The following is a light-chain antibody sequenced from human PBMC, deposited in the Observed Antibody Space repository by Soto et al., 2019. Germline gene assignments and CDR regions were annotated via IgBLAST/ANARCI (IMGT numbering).Light chain of an antibody. Sequence: AIRMTQSPSSFSASTGDRATITCRASQGISSYLAWYQQKPGKAPKLLIYAASTLQSGVPSRFSGSGSGTDFTLTISCLQSEEFATYYCQQYYSYPRTFGQGTKVEIK. V-gene: IGKV1-8*01. CDR2: AAS. J-gene: IGKJ1*01. CDR1: QGISSY. CDR3: QQYYSYPRT.